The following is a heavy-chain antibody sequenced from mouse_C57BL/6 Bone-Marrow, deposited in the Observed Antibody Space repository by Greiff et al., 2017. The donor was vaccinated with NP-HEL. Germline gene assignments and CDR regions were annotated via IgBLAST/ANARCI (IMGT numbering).Heavy chain of an antibody. CDR2: IRNKANNHAT. D-gene: IGHD1-1*01. CDR1: GFTFSDAW. Sequence: EVKLVESGGGLVQPGGSMKLSCAASGFTFSDAWTDWVRQSPEKGLEWVAEIRNKANNHATYYAESVKGRFTISRDDSKSSVYLQMNSLRAEDTGIYYCTRDYYGSSYELDWYFDVWGTGTTVTVSS. J-gene: IGHJ1*03. CDR3: TRDYYGSSYELDWYFDV. V-gene: IGHV6-6*01.